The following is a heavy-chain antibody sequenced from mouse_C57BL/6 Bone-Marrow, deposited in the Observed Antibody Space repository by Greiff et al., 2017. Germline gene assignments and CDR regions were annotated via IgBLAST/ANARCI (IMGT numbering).Heavy chain of an antibody. CDR2: IYPGDGDT. CDR3: SRDYDYGVYLDY. CDR1: GYAFSSSW. D-gene: IGHD2-4*01. V-gene: IGHV1-82*01. Sequence: VQLQQSGPELVKPGASVKISCKASGYAFSSSWMNWVKQRPGKGLEWIGRIYPGDGDTNYNGKFKGKATLTADKASSTAYMQLSSLTSEDSAVYFGSRDYDYGVYLDYWGQGTTLTVSS. J-gene: IGHJ2*01.